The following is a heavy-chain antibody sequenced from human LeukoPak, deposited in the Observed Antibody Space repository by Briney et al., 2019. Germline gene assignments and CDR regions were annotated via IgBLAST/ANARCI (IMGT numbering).Heavy chain of an antibody. CDR3: ARPHSERLLDPFNI. Sequence: PSETLSLTCSVSGASIRSSSYYWGWIRQPPGKGLEWIGNIYHRGSTYYNPSLKSRVTVSLDTSKNQVSLKLSSVTAADTAVYYCARPHSERLLDPFNIWGQGTMVSVSS. D-gene: IGHD1-26*01. V-gene: IGHV4-39*01. CDR2: IYHRGST. CDR1: GASIRSSSYY. J-gene: IGHJ3*02.